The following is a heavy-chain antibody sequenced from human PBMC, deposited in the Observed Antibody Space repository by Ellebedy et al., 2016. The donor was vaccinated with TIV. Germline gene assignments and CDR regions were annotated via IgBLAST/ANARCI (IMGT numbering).Heavy chain of an antibody. CDR2: IYHNGNA. D-gene: IGHD2-15*01. J-gene: IGHJ4*02. Sequence: MPSETLSLTCTVSGYSISSGYYWGWIRQPPGKGLEWIATIYHNGNAYYNPSLKSRVTLSVDTSNNQFSLRVDSVTAADTAVYYCARNRASESYSADWGQGTLVTVSS. CDR1: GYSISSGYY. CDR3: ARNRASESYSAD. V-gene: IGHV4-38-2*02.